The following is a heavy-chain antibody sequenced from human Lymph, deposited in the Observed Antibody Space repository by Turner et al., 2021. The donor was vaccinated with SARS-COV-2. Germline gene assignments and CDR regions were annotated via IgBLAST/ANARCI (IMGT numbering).Heavy chain of an antibody. Sequence: QVQLVESGGGVVQPGRSLRLSCAASGFTFSSYAMHWVLQAPGKWLEWVALISYDGSNKYYADSVKGRFTISRDNSKNTLYLQMNSLRSDDTAVYYCARDMGGFTDYWGQGTLVTVSS. CDR3: ARDMGGFTDY. D-gene: IGHD5-12*01. CDR1: GFTFSSYA. V-gene: IGHV3-30-3*01. CDR2: ISYDGSNK. J-gene: IGHJ4*02.